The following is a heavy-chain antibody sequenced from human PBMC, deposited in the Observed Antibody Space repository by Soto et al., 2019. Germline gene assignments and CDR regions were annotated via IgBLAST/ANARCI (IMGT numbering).Heavy chain of an antibody. J-gene: IGHJ6*02. D-gene: IGHD6-13*01. CDR2: IDPSDSYT. CDR1: GYSFTSYW. Sequence: GESLKISCKGSGYSFTSYWISWVRQMPGKGLEWMGRIDPSDSYTNYSPSFQGHATISADKSISTAYLQWSSLKASDTAMYYCARRPITAAGYYYYGMDVWGQGTTVTVSS. V-gene: IGHV5-10-1*01. CDR3: ARRPITAAGYYYYGMDV.